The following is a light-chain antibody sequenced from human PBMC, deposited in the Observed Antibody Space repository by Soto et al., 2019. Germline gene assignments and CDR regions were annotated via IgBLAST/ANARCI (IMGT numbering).Light chain of an antibody. CDR2: SAS. V-gene: IGKV3-20*01. CDR1: QSVGSS. J-gene: IGKJ3*01. CDR3: QQYGNSRVT. Sequence: VLTQSPGTLSLSPGERATLSCRASQSVGSSLAWYPQKPGQAPRLLIYSASSRATGFADRFSGSGSGTEFTLTISRLEPEDFAVYYCQQYGNSRVTFGPGTKVDIK.